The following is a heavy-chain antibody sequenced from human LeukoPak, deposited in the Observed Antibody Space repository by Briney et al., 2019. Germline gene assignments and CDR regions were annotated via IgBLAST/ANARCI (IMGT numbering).Heavy chain of an antibody. V-gene: IGHV3-23*01. CDR3: AKPALYYYDSSGYFFDY. CDR2: ISGSGGST. Sequence: GGSLRLSCAASGFTFSSYAMHWVRQAPGKGLEWVSAISGSGGSTYYADSVKGRFTISRDNSKNTLYLQMNSLRAEDTAVYYCAKPALYYYDSSGYFFDYWGQGTLVTVSS. D-gene: IGHD3-22*01. CDR1: GFTFSSYA. J-gene: IGHJ4*02.